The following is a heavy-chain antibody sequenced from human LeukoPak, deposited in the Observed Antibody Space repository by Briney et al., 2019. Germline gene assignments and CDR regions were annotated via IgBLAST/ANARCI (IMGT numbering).Heavy chain of an antibody. J-gene: IGHJ4*02. CDR3: ARNGGGLDY. Sequence: NPGGSLRLSCAASGFTFSSYWMSWVRQAPGKGLEWVSYISDSGSDTYYVDSVKGRFTISRDNAKNSLFLQMNSLRVEDTAIYYCARNGGGLDYWGQGTLVTVSS. D-gene: IGHD2-21*01. CDR1: GFTFSSYW. V-gene: IGHV3-21*05. CDR2: ISDSGSDT.